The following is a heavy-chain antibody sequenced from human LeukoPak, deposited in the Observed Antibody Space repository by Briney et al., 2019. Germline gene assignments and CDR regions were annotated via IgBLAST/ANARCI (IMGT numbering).Heavy chain of an antibody. Sequence: GGSLRLSCAASGFTFSSYSMNWVRQAPGKGLEWVSSISSSSTYIYYADSVKGRFTISRDNARNSLYLQMNSLRAEDTAVYYCAREEMGGTTRSGALTWGQGTLVTVSS. CDR3: AREEMGGTTRSGALT. D-gene: IGHD1-14*01. J-gene: IGHJ5*02. V-gene: IGHV3-21*06. CDR2: ISSSSTYI. CDR1: GFTFSSYS.